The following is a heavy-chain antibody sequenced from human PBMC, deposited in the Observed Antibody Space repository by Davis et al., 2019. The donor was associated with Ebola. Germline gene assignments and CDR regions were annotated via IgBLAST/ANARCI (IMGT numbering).Heavy chain of an antibody. D-gene: IGHD3/OR15-3a*01. CDR3: AKVGFWTGYSFDQ. J-gene: IGHJ5*02. CDR2: NNDSGGS. CDR1: GGSFSGYY. V-gene: IGHV4-34*01. Sequence: MPSETLSLTCAVYGGSFSGYYWSWIRQSPGTGLEWIGENNDSGGSNYNPSLKSRVTISLDTSKKQFSLRLSSVTAADTAVYYCAKVGFWTGYSFDQWGQGTLVTVSS.